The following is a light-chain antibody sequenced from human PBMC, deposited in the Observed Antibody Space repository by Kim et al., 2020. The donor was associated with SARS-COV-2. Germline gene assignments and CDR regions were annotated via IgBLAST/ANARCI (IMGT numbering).Light chain of an antibody. CDR1: QVIRKF. J-gene: IGKJ5*01. CDR2: DVS. V-gene: IGKV1-33*01. Sequence: GDRVTITCQATQVIRKFLNWYQQRPGKAPQRLIYDVSNLQTGVPSRFSGSGYGTEFTLTISSLQPEDFATYYCQQNDAFPITFGQGTRLEIK. CDR3: QQNDAFPIT.